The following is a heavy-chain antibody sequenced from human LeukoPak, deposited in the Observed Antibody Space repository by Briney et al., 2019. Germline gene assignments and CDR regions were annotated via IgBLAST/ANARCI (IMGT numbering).Heavy chain of an antibody. V-gene: IGHV1-46*01. CDR2: INPSGGSA. D-gene: IGHD3-9*01. Sequence: ASVKVSCKASGYTFTSYYMHWVRQAPGQGLEWMGIINPSGGSASYAQKFQGRVTMTRDTSTSTVYMELSSLRSEDTAVYYCAREWRNYDIQGYYGMDVWGQGTTVTVSS. CDR3: AREWRNYDIQGYYGMDV. J-gene: IGHJ6*02. CDR1: GYTFTSYY.